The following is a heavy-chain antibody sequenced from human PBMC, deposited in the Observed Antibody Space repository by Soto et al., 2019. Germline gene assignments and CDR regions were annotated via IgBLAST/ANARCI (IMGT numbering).Heavy chain of an antibody. CDR1: GFTFSAYW. CDR3: ARGPRVSSTGTGAH. J-gene: IGHJ4*02. Sequence: GGSLRLSCAVSGFTFSAYWMHWVRQVPGKGLTWVSRISDDGSTATYADSVKGRFVISRDNAKNSLYLEMNTLRVDDSGLYYCARGPRVSSTGTGAHWGRGALVTVSS. D-gene: IGHD1-1*01. V-gene: IGHV3-74*01. CDR2: ISDDGSTA.